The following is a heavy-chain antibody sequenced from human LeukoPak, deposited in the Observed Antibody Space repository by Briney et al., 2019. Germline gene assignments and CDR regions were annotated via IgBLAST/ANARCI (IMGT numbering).Heavy chain of an antibody. J-gene: IGHJ4*02. D-gene: IGHD1-26*01. CDR2: IKQDGSDK. CDR3: ARSRTSGDEALLGNY. V-gene: IGHV3-7*01. Sequence: GESLRLSCAVSGFTFSNYWMIWVRQAPGQGLEWVANIKQDGSDKSYVDSVKGRFTISRDNAKNSLYLQMNSLRVEDTAVYYCARSRTSGDEALLGNYWGQGTLVTVSS. CDR1: GFTFSNYW.